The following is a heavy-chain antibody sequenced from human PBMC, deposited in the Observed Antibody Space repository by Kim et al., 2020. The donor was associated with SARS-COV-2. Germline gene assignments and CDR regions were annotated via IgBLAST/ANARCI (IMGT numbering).Heavy chain of an antibody. D-gene: IGHD3-10*01. V-gene: IGHV3-23*03. CDR2: IYGNGGTT. CDR3: VKGSSDSGASAFDY. CDR1: GFTFSAYA. J-gene: IGHJ4*02. Sequence: GESLKISCAASGFTFSAYALNWVRQAPGKGLEWVSFIYGNGGTTYYADSVKGRFTTSRDNSGNTLYLQMNSLRGDDTAVYYCVKGSSDSGASAFDYWGQGTLVTVFS.